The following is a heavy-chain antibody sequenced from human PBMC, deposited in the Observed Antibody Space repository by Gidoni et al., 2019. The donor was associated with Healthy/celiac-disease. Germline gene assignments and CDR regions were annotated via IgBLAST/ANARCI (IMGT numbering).Heavy chain of an antibody. D-gene: IGHD2-15*01. Sequence: QVQLVEAGGGVVQPGRSLSLSCSASGFTFSRYAMHWVRQDPGKGLELVAVISYDGSNKYYADSVKGPFTISRDNSKITLYLQMNSLRAEDTAVYYCARDFTVVTPYFDYWGQGTLVTVSS. CDR2: ISYDGSNK. J-gene: IGHJ4*02. CDR3: ARDFTVVTPYFDY. V-gene: IGHV3-30*04. CDR1: GFTFSRYA.